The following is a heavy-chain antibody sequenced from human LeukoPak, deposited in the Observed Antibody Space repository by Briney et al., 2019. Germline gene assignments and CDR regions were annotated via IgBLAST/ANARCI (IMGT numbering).Heavy chain of an antibody. J-gene: IGHJ4*02. Sequence: GGSLRLSCVASGLPIGDFAMHWVRQAPGKGLEWVSLISGDGVSTFYADSVKGRFSISRDNSKDSLSLEMNSLRTEDTAMYYCARESGKFDYWGQGTLVAVSS. V-gene: IGHV3-43*02. CDR3: ARESGKFDY. CDR1: GLPIGDFA. CDR2: ISGDGVST.